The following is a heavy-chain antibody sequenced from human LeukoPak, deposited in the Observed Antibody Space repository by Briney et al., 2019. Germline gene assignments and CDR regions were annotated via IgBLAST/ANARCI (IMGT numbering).Heavy chain of an antibody. V-gene: IGHV4-59*08. CDR1: GGSISSYY. Sequence: SETLSLTCTVSGGSISSYYWSWIRQPPGKGLEWIGYIYYSGSTNYNPSLKSRVTISVDTSKNRFSLKLSSVTAADTAVYYCARRRAQGVFDYWGQGTLVTVSS. CDR3: ARRRAQGVFDY. J-gene: IGHJ4*02. CDR2: IYYSGST.